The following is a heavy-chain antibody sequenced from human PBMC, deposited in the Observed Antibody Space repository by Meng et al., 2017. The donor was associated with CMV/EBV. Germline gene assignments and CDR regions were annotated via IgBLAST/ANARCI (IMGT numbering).Heavy chain of an antibody. D-gene: IGHD3-22*01. Sequence: GGSLRLSCAASGFTFDDYGMSWVRQAPGKGLEWVSYISSSSSYIYYADSVKGRFTISRDNAKNSLYLQMNSLRAEDTAVYYCARDDSSYWGQGTLVTVSS. CDR2: ISSSSSYI. J-gene: IGHJ4*02. V-gene: IGHV3-21*05. CDR1: GFTFDDYG. CDR3: ARDDSSY.